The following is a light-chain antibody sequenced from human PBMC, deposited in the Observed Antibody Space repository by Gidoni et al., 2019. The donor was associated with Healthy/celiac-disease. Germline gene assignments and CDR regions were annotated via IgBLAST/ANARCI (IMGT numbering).Light chain of an antibody. CDR3: AAWDDSLNGVV. CDR1: SSNIGSNT. V-gene: IGLV1-44*01. J-gene: IGLJ2*01. Sequence: QSVLTPPPSASGTPGPRVTISCSGSSSNIGSNTVNWYQQLPGTAPKLLIYSNNQRPSGVPVRFAGSKSGTSASLAISGLQSEDDADYYCAAWDDSLNGVVFGGGTKLTVL. CDR2: SNN.